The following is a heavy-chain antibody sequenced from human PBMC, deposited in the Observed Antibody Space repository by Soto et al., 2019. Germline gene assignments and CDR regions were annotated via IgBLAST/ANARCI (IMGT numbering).Heavy chain of an antibody. D-gene: IGHD3-3*01. V-gene: IGHV4-59*01. CDR3: ARDRAQYYDFWCGYYPPYYYYCMDF. J-gene: IGHJ6*02. CDR1: GGSISSYY. CDR2: IYYSGST. Sequence: SETLSLTCTVSGGSISSYYWSWIRQPPGKGLEWIGYIYYSGSTNYNPSLKSRVTISVDTSKNQFSLKLSSVTAADTAVYYCARDRAQYYDFWCGYYPPYYYYCMDFWGQGTTVTVPS.